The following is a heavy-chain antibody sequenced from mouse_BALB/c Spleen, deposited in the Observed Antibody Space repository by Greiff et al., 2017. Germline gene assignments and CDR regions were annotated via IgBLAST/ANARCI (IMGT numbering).Heavy chain of an antibody. J-gene: IGHJ4*01. Sequence: VMLVESGAELVRPGVSVKISCKGSGYTFTDYAMHWVKQSHAKSLEWIGVISTYYGDASYNQKFKGKATMTVDKSSSTAYMELARLTSEDSAIYYCARSGDGYPYYYAMDYWGQGTSVTVSS. D-gene: IGHD2-3*01. CDR2: ISTYYGDA. CDR1: GYTFTDYA. V-gene: IGHV1S137*01. CDR3: ARSGDGYPYYYAMDY.